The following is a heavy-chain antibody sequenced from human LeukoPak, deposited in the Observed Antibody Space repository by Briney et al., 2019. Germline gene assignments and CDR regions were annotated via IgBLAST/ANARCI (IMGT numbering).Heavy chain of an antibody. V-gene: IGHV4-4*07. J-gene: IGHJ5*02. CDR2: IYTSGST. CDR3: ARDVGDGDYGWFDP. Sequence: SETLSLTCTVSGGSISSYYWSWIRQPAGKGLEWIGRIYTSGSTNYNPSLKSRVTMSVDTSKNQFSLKLSSVTAADTAMYYCARDVGDGDYGWFDPWGQGTLVTVSS. D-gene: IGHD4-17*01. CDR1: GGSISSYY.